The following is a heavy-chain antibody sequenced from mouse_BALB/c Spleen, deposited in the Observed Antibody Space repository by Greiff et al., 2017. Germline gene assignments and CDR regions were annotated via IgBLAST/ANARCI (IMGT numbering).Heavy chain of an antibody. D-gene: IGHD2-14*01. Sequence: EVKLEESGGGLVQPGGSLRLSCATSGFTFTDYYMSWVRQPPGKALEWLGFIRNKANGYTTEYSASVKGRFTISRDNSQSILYLQMNTLRAEDSATYYCARDRYDAYWGQGTLVTVSA. CDR2: IRNKANGYTT. CDR1: GFTFTDYY. CDR3: ARDRYDAY. V-gene: IGHV7-3*02. J-gene: IGHJ3*01.